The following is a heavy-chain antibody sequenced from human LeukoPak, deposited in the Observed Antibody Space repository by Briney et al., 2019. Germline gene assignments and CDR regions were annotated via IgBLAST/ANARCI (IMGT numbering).Heavy chain of an antibody. CDR3: ARGERGLYCSSTSCYPVL. Sequence: GGSLLLSCAASGFTFSSYSMNWVRQAPGKGPEWVSSISSSSSYIYYADSVKGRFTISRDNAKNSLYLQMNSLRAEDTAVYYCARGERGLYCSSTSCYPVLGGQGTLVTVSS. CDR2: ISSSSSYI. V-gene: IGHV3-21*01. D-gene: IGHD2-2*01. J-gene: IGHJ4*02. CDR1: GFTFSSYS.